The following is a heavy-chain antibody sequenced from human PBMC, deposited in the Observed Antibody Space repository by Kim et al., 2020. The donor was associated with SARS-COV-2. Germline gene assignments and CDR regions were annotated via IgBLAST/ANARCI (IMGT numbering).Heavy chain of an antibody. V-gene: IGHV5-51*01. J-gene: IGHJ3*02. Sequence: GESLKISCKGSGYSFTSYWIGWVRQMPGKGLEWMGIIYPGDSDTRYSPSFQGQVTISADKSISTAYLQWSSLKASYTAMYYCARQRTTTVTTYDAFDIWGQGTMVTVSS. CDR2: IYPGDSDT. D-gene: IGHD4-17*01. CDR1: GYSFTSYW. CDR3: ARQRTTTVTTYDAFDI.